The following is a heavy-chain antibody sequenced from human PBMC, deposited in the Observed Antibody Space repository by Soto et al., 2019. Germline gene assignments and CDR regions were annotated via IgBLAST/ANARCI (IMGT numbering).Heavy chain of an antibody. CDR1: GYSFSAYW. J-gene: IGHJ4*02. CDR2: FDPVNSAA. D-gene: IGHD6-19*01. V-gene: IGHV5-51*01. CDR3: PRRNSTSGWRQYLDF. Sequence: PGESLKISCKGLGYSFSAYWIGWVRQVPGKGLVWVGIFDPVNSAARYSPSFQGQVVISADKSVSTTYLQWSSLKASDTAAYYCPRRNSTSGWRQYLDFWGQGTLDTICS.